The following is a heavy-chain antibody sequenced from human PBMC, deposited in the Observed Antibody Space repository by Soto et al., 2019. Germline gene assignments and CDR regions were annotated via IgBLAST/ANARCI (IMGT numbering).Heavy chain of an antibody. D-gene: IGHD3-10*01. CDR3: VRDRYSSSGWFDP. CDR2: TYYRSRFFS. V-gene: IGHV6-1*01. CDR1: GDSVSSYSAA. Sequence: SQTLSLTCAISGDSVSSYSAAWNWIRQSPSGGLEWMGRTYYRSRFFSDYAESVKSRIIINPDTSKNQFSLQLKSVTPEDTAVYYCVRDRYSSSGWFDPWGQGTPVTVSS. J-gene: IGHJ5*02.